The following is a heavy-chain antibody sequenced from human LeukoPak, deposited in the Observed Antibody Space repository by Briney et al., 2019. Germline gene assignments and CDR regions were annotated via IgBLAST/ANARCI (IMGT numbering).Heavy chain of an antibody. V-gene: IGHV3-23*01. CDR3: AKSDRYYYGSGTI. D-gene: IGHD3-10*01. J-gene: IGHJ3*02. CDR2: ISGSGGST. CDR1: GLIFSSYA. Sequence: GGSLRLFCAAYGLIFSSYAMSWVRQARGKGLEWVTAISGSGGSTYYADSVKGRFTISRDSSKNTLYLQMNSLRAEDTAVYYCAKSDRYYYGSGTIWGQGTMVTLSS.